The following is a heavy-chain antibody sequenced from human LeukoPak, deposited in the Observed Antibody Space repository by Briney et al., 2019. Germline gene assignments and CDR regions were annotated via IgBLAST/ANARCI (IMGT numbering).Heavy chain of an antibody. CDR3: AKGSSDGYNYPFDY. V-gene: IGHV3-9*01. Sequence: PGRSLRLSCAASGFTFDDYAMHWVRQAPGKGLEWVSGISWNSGSIGYADSVKGRFTISRDNAKNSLYLQMNSLRAEDTALYYCAKGSSDGYNYPFDYWGQGTLVTVSS. J-gene: IGHJ4*02. CDR2: ISWNSGSI. CDR1: GFTFDDYA. D-gene: IGHD5-24*01.